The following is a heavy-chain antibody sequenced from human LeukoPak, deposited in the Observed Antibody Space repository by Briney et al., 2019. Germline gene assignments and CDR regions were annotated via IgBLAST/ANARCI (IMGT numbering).Heavy chain of an antibody. D-gene: IGHD3-22*01. V-gene: IGHV3-23*01. CDR2: ISGSGGST. CDR1: GFTFSSYA. Sequence: PGGSLRLSCAASGFTFSSYAMSWVRQAPGKGLEWVSAISGSGGSTYYADSVKGRFTISRDNSKNTLYLQMNSLRAEDAAVYYCAKFPDYYDSSGYYLDYWGQGTLVTVSS. CDR3: AKFPDYYDSSGYYLDY. J-gene: IGHJ4*02.